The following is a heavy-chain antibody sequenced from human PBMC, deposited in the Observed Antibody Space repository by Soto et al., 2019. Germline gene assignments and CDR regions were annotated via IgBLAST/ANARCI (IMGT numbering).Heavy chain of an antibody. Sequence: SETLSVTCAVYGGSFSGYYWTWIRQPQGTGLEWIGEINHSGSTYYNPSLKSRVTISVDTSKNQFSLKLSSVTAADTAVYYCARDRPTIFGVVIDYWGQGTLVTVSS. J-gene: IGHJ4*02. CDR2: INHSGST. CDR1: GGSFSGYY. CDR3: ARDRPTIFGVVIDY. V-gene: IGHV4-34*01. D-gene: IGHD3-3*01.